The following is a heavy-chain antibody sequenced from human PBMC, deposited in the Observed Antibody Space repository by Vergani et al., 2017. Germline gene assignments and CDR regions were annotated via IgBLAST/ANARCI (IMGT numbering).Heavy chain of an antibody. CDR2: IRPYTGHT. J-gene: IGHJ6*02. CDR1: SHTFQTYG. CDR3: ARFPLGIAAAGDYYYGMDV. D-gene: IGHD6-13*01. V-gene: IGHV1-18*01. Sequence: QVQLVQSGAELKKPGASVSVSCKGSSHTFQTYGISWVRQAPGKGLEWMAWIRPYTGHTIYAQKFQDRVTMTADTSTNTAYMELRSLRSDDTAVYYCARFPLGIAAAGDYYYGMDVWGQGTTVTVSS.